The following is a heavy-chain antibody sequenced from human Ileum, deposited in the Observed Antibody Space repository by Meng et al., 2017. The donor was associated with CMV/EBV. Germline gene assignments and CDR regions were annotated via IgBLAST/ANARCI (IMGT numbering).Heavy chain of an antibody. D-gene: IGHD3-9*01. CDR1: GGSRGSSYYY. CDR3: AGGIKTGIVDY. V-gene: IGHV4-39*07. CDR2: IYYSGST. Sequence: QGLLQEPGPGLGKPSEAPALTCTVSGGSRGSSYYYWGWIRQPPGKGLEWIATIYYSGSTYYNPSLKTPVTISVDTSKNQFSLRLSSVTAADTAVYYCAGGIKTGIVDYWGQGTLVTVSS. J-gene: IGHJ4*02.